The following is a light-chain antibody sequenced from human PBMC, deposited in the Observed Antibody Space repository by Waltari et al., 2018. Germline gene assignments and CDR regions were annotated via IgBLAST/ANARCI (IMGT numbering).Light chain of an antibody. CDR3: QQYYRSRT. CDR1: QSVLYHSNDKNH. Sequence: DIVMTQSPDSLAVSLGERATLTCQSSQSVLYHSNDKNHLAWYHQKPGQPPKLPISWASTRESGVPDRFSGSGSGTDFTLTISRLQAEDVAVYYCQQYYRSRTFGQGTKVEI. J-gene: IGKJ1*01. V-gene: IGKV4-1*01. CDR2: WAS.